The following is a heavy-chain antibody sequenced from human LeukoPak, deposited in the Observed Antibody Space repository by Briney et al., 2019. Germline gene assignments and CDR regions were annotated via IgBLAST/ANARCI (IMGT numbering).Heavy chain of an antibody. CDR1: GYSFTNYG. V-gene: IGHV1-18*01. Sequence: ASVEVSCKASGYSFTNYGVAWVWQAPGQGPEWMGWISAKNGNANYAQQFQGRVTMTIETSTNTAYMELRSLRSDDTAVYYCARDLNGGLIGYWGQGTLVTVSS. CDR2: ISAKNGNA. J-gene: IGHJ4*02. CDR3: ARDLNGGLIGY. D-gene: IGHD2-8*01.